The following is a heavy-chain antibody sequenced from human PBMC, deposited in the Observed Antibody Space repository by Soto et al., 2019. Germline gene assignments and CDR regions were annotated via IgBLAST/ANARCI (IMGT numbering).Heavy chain of an antibody. CDR2: ISSGSSTI. CDR1: GFTFSSYS. J-gene: IGHJ5*02. D-gene: IGHD6-13*01. CDR3: ARHPERIAQIGWFDP. V-gene: IGHV3-48*01. Sequence: GGSLRLSCAASGFTFSSYSMNWVRQAPGKGLEWVSYISSGSSTIYYADSVKGRFTISRDNAENSLYLQMNSLRAEDTAVYYCARHPERIAQIGWFDPWGQGTLVTVSS.